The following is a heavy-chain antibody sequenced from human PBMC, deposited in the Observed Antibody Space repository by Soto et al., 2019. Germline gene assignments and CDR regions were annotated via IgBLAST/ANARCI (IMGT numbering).Heavy chain of an antibody. J-gene: IGHJ6*02. V-gene: IGHV3-30-3*01. D-gene: IGHD3-16*01. CDR1: GFTFSSCS. CDR2: ISYDGINK. CDR3: ACLPLPILSSYYSALDV. Sequence: PGGSLRLSCAASGFTFSSCSMHWVRQAPGKGLEWVAVISYDGINKYYADSVKGRFTISRDNSKNTLYLQMNSLRAEDTAVYYCACLPLPILSSYYSALDVWGQGATVIVSS.